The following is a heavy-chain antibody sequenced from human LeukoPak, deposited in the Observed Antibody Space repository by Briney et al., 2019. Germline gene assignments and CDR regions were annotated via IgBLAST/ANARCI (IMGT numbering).Heavy chain of an antibody. CDR1: GYTFTGYY. Sequence: ASVKVSCKASGYTFTGYYMHWVRQAPGHGLEWMGRINPNSGGTNYAQKFQGRVTMTRDTSISTAYMELSRLRSDDTAVYYCARVGYDSSGYLGHWGQGTLVTVSS. D-gene: IGHD3-22*01. J-gene: IGHJ4*02. V-gene: IGHV1-2*06. CDR2: INPNSGGT. CDR3: ARVGYDSSGYLGH.